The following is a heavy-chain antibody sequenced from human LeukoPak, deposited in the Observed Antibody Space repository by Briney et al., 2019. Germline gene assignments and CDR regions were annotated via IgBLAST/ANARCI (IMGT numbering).Heavy chain of an antibody. V-gene: IGHV5-51*01. CDR3: VRSLPGTLLRGYGMDV. CDR1: GYTFTSYW. D-gene: IGHD3-10*01. Sequence: GESLKISCQSSGYTFTSYWIGWVRQTPGQGLECMGVIFPRDSDVRYSPSFQGQVTISADKSTNTAYLHWGSLKASDSAMYYCVRSLPGTLLRGYGMDVWGPGTTVTVS. CDR2: IFPRDSDV. J-gene: IGHJ6*02.